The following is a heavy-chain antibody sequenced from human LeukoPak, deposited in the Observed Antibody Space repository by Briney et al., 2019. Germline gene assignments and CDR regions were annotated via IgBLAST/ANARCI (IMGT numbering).Heavy chain of an antibody. V-gene: IGHV4-59*01. CDR1: GGSISSYY. Sequence: SEPLSLTCPVSGGSISSYYWSWIRQPPGKGLEWIGYIYYSGSTNYTPSLKSRVTISVDTSKNQFSLKLSSVTAADTAVYYCARGSDSGYDKIENWFDPWGQGTLVTVSS. CDR3: ARGSDSGYDKIENWFDP. J-gene: IGHJ5*02. D-gene: IGHD5-12*01. CDR2: IYYSGST.